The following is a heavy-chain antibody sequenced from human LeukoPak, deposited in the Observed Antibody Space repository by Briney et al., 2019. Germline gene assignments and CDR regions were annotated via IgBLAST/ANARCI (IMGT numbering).Heavy chain of an antibody. V-gene: IGHV4-61*02. CDR3: ARSGGRGYDILTGYYSRPPYYYYYYMDV. CDR2: IQTSGST. CDR1: GASISSGNYY. D-gene: IGHD3-9*01. J-gene: IGHJ6*03. Sequence: PSETLSLTCTVSGASISSGNYYWSWIRQPAGEGLEWIGRIQTSGSTSYNPSLKSRVTISVDTSKNQFSLKLSSVTAADTAVYYCARSGGRGYDILTGYYSRPPYYYYYYMDVWGKGTTVTVSS.